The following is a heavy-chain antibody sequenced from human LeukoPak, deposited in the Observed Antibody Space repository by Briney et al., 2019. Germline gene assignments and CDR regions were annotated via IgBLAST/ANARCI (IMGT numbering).Heavy chain of an antibody. V-gene: IGHV4-34*01. Sequence: ASETLSLTCAVHGGSFSRYYWSWIRQSPGKGLEWIAEIDHRGDTNYNPSVKSRVTISVDTSKNQFSLKVRSLSAADTAVYYCARGATISETGYFDFWGQGTLVTVSS. CDR3: ARGATISETGYFDF. J-gene: IGHJ4*03. CDR2: IDHRGDT. CDR1: GGSFSRYY. D-gene: IGHD5-24*01.